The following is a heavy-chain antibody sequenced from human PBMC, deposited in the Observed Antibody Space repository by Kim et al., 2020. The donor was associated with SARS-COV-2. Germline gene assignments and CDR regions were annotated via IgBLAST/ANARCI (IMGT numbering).Heavy chain of an antibody. CDR1: GGSISSSSYY. CDR3: ARHVVSYCSGGSCYGKGAVDY. J-gene: IGHJ4*02. D-gene: IGHD2-15*01. CDR2: IYYSGST. Sequence: SETLSLTCTVSGGSISSSSYYWGWIRQPPGKGLEWIGSIYYSGSTYYNPSLKSRVTISVDTSKNQFSLKLSSVTAADTAVYYCARHVVSYCSGGSCYGKGAVDYWGQGTLVTVSS. V-gene: IGHV4-39*01.